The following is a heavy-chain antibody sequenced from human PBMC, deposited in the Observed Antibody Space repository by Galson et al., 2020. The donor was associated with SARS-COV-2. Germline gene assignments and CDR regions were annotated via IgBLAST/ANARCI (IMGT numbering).Heavy chain of an antibody. CDR3: ARVLPNFDCFDY. Sequence: ASVKVSRKASGYTFTGYGITWVRQAPGQGLEWVGWISTYSGNTKYTQKLQGRVTLTTDTSTTTTYMELRSLRSDDTAIYFCARVLPNFDCFDYWGQGSLVTVSS. V-gene: IGHV1-18*01. D-gene: IGHD3-9*01. CDR2: ISTYSGNT. CDR1: GYTFTGYG. J-gene: IGHJ4*02.